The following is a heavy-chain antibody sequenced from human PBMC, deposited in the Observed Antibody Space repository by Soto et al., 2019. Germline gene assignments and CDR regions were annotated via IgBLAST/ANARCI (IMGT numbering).Heavy chain of an antibody. J-gene: IGHJ6*02. CDR2: INHSGSS. CDR3: ARDLSREQQLVRRGYYYYGMDV. V-gene: IGHV4-34*01. CDR1: GGSFSGYI. Sequence: SETLSLTCAVSGGSFSGYIWTWIRQTPGKGLQWIGQINHSGSSIYNPSLKNRVTISTMSNNKFSLELSSVTAADTAVYYCARDLSREQQLVRRGYYYYGMDVRGQGTTVSVSS. D-gene: IGHD6-13*01.